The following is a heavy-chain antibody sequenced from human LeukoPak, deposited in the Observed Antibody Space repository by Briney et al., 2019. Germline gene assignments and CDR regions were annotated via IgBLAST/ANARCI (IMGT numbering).Heavy chain of an antibody. D-gene: IGHD1-26*01. J-gene: IGHJ4*02. CDR3: ARDRTYSGSYFDY. Sequence: GGSLRLSCAASGFTFSSYSMNWVRQAPGKGLEWVSSITSSSSYIYYADSVKGRFTISRDNAKNSLYLQMNSLRAEDTAVYYCARDRTYSGSYFDYWGQGTLVTVSS. CDR1: GFTFSSYS. CDR2: ITSSSSYI. V-gene: IGHV3-21*01.